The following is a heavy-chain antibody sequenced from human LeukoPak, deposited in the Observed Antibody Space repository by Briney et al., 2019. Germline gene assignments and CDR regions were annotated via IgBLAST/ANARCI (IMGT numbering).Heavy chain of an antibody. CDR3: AKEGGQGAGRYYDFWSEGPLYWYFDL. V-gene: IGHV3-23*01. CDR1: GFTFTSYS. Sequence: PGGSLRLSCAASGFTFTSYSMNWVRQAPGKGLEWVSAISGSGGSTYYADSVKGRFTISRDNSKNTLYLQMNSLRAEDTAVYYCAKEGGQGAGRYYDFWSEGPLYWYFDLWGRGTLVTVSS. CDR2: ISGSGGST. J-gene: IGHJ2*01. D-gene: IGHD3-3*01.